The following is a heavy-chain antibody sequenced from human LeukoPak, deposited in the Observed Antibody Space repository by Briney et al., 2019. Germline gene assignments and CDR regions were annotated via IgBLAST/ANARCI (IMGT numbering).Heavy chain of an antibody. D-gene: IGHD2-8*01. CDR2: IYYSGST. Sequence: SETLSLTCTVPGGSISSSSYYWSWIRQPPGNGLEWIGYIYYSGSTNYNPSLKSRVTISVDTSKNQFSLKLSSVTAADTAVYYCARGLVMCTNGVCYPEVPFDYWGQGTLVTVSS. CDR1: GGSISSSSYY. CDR3: ARGLVMCTNGVCYPEVPFDY. V-gene: IGHV4-61*01. J-gene: IGHJ4*02.